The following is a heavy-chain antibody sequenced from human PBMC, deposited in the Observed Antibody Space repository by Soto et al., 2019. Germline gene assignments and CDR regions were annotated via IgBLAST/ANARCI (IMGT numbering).Heavy chain of an antibody. CDR1: GFTFKHYA. Sequence: EVQLLQSGGGLEQRGTSQRLSCAASGFTFKHYAMTWGRQAPGKGLEWVSTISGSGDKTDYADSVKGRFRVSRDNAKDTLYLQMDCLRADDTALYYCARASKWYGGHYVQDWGQGTLVTVSS. CDR2: ISGSGDKT. J-gene: IGHJ1*01. D-gene: IGHD2-8*01. V-gene: IGHV3-23*01. CDR3: ARASKWYGGHYVQD.